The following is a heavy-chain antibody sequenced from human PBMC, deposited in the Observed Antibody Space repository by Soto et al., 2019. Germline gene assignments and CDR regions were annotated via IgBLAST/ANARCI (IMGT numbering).Heavy chain of an antibody. Sequence: SETLSLTCTVSGGSISAYYWGWSRQSPGKGLQWIGSIYYSGDTYYNPSLKSRLTISVDTSKNQFSLKLNSVTAADTAVYYCARRGVRGVLYGMDVWGQGTTVTVSS. CDR2: IYYSGDT. CDR3: ARRGVRGVLYGMDV. CDR1: GGSISAYY. J-gene: IGHJ6*02. V-gene: IGHV4-39*01. D-gene: IGHD3-10*01.